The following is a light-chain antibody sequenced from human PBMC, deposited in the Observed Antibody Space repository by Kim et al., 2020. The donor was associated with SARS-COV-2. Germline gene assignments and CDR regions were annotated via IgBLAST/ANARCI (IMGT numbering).Light chain of an antibody. CDR2: DAS. Sequence: ASVGDRVTITCRASQSISSCLAWYQQKPGKAPKILIYDASSVESGVPSRFSGSGSGTEFTLTISSLQPDDFATYYCQQYNSYPWTFGQGTKVDIK. J-gene: IGKJ1*01. CDR3: QQYNSYPWT. V-gene: IGKV1-5*01. CDR1: QSISSC.